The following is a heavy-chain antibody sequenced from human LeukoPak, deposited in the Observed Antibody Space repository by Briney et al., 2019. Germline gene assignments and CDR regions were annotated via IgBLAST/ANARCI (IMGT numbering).Heavy chain of an antibody. J-gene: IGHJ3*02. CDR3: ARGSGSGSYYNGAPDDAFDI. V-gene: IGHV1-2*02. D-gene: IGHD3-10*01. CDR2: INPNSGGT. CDR1: GYTFTSYG. Sequence: GASVKVSCKASGYTFTSYGISWVRQAPGQGLEWMGWINPNSGGTNYAQKFQGRVTMTRDTSISTAYMELSRLRSDDTAVYYCARGSGSGSYYNGAPDDAFDIWGQGTMVTVSS.